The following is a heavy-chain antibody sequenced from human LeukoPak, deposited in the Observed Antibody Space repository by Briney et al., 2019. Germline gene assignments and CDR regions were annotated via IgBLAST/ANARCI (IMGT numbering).Heavy chain of an antibody. CDR1: GYTFTGYY. J-gene: IGHJ4*02. CDR3: ASSTPGYSSSWYG. Sequence: ASVKVSCKASGYTFTGYYMHWVRQAPGQGLEWMGRINPNSGGTNYAQKFQGRVTMTRDTSISTAYMELSRLRSDDTAVYYCASSTPGYSSSWYGWGQEPWSPSPQ. V-gene: IGHV1-2*06. CDR2: INPNSGGT. D-gene: IGHD6-13*01.